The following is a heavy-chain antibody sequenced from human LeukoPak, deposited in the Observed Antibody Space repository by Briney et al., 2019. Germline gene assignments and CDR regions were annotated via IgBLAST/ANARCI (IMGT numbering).Heavy chain of an antibody. D-gene: IGHD4-11*01. CDR3: AKDNSPGWFGP. J-gene: IGHJ5*02. CDR1: GFTFSNYW. Sequence: GGSLRLSCATSGFTFSNYWMHWVRQVPGKGLVGVSRIKSDGSSTSYADSVKGRFTISRDNAKNTLYLQMNSLRAEDTAIYYCAKDNSPGWFGPWGQGTLVTVSS. V-gene: IGHV3-74*01. CDR2: IKSDGSST.